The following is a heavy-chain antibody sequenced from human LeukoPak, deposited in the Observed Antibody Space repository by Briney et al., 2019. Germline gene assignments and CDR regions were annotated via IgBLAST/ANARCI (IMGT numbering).Heavy chain of an antibody. D-gene: IGHD1-26*01. CDR1: GGSISSGSYY. CDR3: ARVGATCY. J-gene: IGHJ4*02. CDR2: IYTSGGT. V-gene: IGHV4-61*09. Sequence: TPSETLSLTCTISGGSISSGSYYWSWVRQPAGKGLEWIGHIYTSGGTNYNPSLKSRVTISVDTSKNQFSLKLTSVTAADTAVYYCARVGATCYWGQGTLVTVSS.